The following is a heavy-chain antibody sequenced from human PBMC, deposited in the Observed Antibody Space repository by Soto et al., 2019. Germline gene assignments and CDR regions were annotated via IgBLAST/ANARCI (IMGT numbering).Heavy chain of an antibody. CDR2: ISYDGSNK. D-gene: IGHD6-13*01. CDR1: GFTFSSYA. V-gene: IGHV3-30-3*01. J-gene: IGHJ6*02. CDR3: ARDYSSSIAAAGTGDRYYYGMDV. Sequence: QVQLVESGGGVVQPGRSLRLSCAASGFTFSSYAMHWVRQAPGKGLEWVAVISYDGSNKYYADSVKGRFTISRDNSKNTLYLQMNSLRAEDTAVYYCARDYSSSIAAAGTGDRYYYGMDVWGQGTTVTVSS.